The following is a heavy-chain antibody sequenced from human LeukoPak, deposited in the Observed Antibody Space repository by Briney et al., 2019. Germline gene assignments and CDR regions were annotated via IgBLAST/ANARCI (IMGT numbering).Heavy chain of an antibody. CDR1: GFTFTNHA. Sequence: GGSLRLSCAASGFTFTNHAMAWVRLAPGKGLEWVSTLSDSGASTYYADSVKGRFTISRDNSRNTMYLQMDSLRADDTGVYFCARTPNRDGYSHIDFWGQGALVTVSS. CDR3: ARTPNRDGYSHIDF. D-gene: IGHD5-24*01. J-gene: IGHJ4*02. CDR2: LSDSGAST. V-gene: IGHV3-23*01.